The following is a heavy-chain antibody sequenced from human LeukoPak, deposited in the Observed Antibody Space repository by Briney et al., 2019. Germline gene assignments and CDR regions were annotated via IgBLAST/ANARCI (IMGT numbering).Heavy chain of an antibody. D-gene: IGHD3-16*02. CDR3: ARLGGIIVINDY. J-gene: IGHJ4*02. Sequence: SETLSLTCTVSGGSISSSSLYWGWIRQPPGKGLEWIGSIYYSGSTYYNPSLKSRVTISVDTSKNQFSLKLSSVTAADTAVYYCARLGGIIVINDYWGQGTLVTVSS. CDR2: IYYSGST. CDR1: GGSISSSSLY. V-gene: IGHV4-39*01.